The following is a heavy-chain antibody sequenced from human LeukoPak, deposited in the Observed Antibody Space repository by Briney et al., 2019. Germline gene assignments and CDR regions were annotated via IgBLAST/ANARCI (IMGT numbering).Heavy chain of an antibody. CDR2: MYYSGIT. CDR1: GDSISSSRSY. CDR3: ARYPKSYSNGWIAFDI. Sequence: PSKTLSLTCTVSGDSISSSRSYWCWIHQSPGKGLEWIGSMYYSGITYYNPSLRSRVTMSVDTSNNQFSLKLTSVTAADTAVYYCARYPKSYSNGWIAFDIWGQGTMVTVSS. V-gene: IGHV4-39*01. J-gene: IGHJ3*02. D-gene: IGHD6-19*01.